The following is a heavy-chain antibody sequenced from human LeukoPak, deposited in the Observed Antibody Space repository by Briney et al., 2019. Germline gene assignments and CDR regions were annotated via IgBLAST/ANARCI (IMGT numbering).Heavy chain of an antibody. CDR1: GGSFSGYY. V-gene: IGHV4-34*01. D-gene: IGHD5-24*01. CDR2: INHSGST. Sequence: SETLSLTCAVYGGSFSGYYWSWIRQPPGKGLEWIEEINHSGSTNYNPSLKSRVTISVDTSKNQFSLKLSSVTAADTAVYYCARHQLEMATIGYFDYWGQGTLVTVSS. J-gene: IGHJ4*02. CDR3: ARHQLEMATIGYFDY.